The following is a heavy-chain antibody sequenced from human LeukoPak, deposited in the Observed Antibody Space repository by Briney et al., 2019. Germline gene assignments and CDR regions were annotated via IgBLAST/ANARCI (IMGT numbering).Heavy chain of an antibody. Sequence: SETLSLTCTVSGGSISSYYWSWIRQPPGKGLEWIGYIYYSGSTNYNPSLKSRVTISVDTSKNQFSLKLSSVTAADTAVYYCARADYDFWSGYFDYWGQGTLVTVSS. CDR2: IYYSGST. D-gene: IGHD3-3*01. CDR1: GGSISSYY. J-gene: IGHJ4*02. V-gene: IGHV4-59*01. CDR3: ARADYDFWSGYFDY.